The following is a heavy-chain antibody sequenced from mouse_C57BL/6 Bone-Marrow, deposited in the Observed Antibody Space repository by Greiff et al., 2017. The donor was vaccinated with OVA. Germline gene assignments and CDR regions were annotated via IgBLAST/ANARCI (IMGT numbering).Heavy chain of an antibody. J-gene: IGHJ4*01. CDR1: GYTFTDYE. D-gene: IGHD2-3*01. CDR2: IDPETGGT. CDR3: TIYDGYS. V-gene: IGHV1-15*01. Sequence: QVQLKESGAELVRPGASVTLSCKASGYTFTDYEMHWVKQTPVHGLEWIGAIDPETGGTAYNQKFKGKAILTADKSSSTAYMELRSLTSEDSAVYYCTIYDGYSWGQGTSVTVSS.